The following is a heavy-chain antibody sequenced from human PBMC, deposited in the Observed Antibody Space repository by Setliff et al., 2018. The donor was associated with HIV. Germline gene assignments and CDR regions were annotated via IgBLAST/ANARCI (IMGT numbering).Heavy chain of an antibody. CDR1: GYTLSELS. CDR3: ARDYFPHSRRNFGSGDYFHF. D-gene: IGHD3-10*01. V-gene: IGHV1-24*01. CDR2: FDPQDGET. J-gene: IGHJ4*02. Sequence: ASVKVSCKVYGYTLSELSIHWVRQAPGKGLEWMGYFDPQDGETVYAQKFQGRVTLTEDTSTGTAYMELSGLRSDDTAVYHCARDYFPHSRRNFGSGDYFHFWGQGTLVTVSS.